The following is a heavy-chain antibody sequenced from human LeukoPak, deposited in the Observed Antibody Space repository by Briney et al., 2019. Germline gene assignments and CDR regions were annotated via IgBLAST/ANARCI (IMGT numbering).Heavy chain of an antibody. Sequence: GGSLRLSCAASGFTFSSYSMNWVRQAPGKGLEWVSSISSSSSYIYYADSVKGRFTISRDNAKNSLYLQMNSMRAEDTAVYYCAREADYYDSSGYYLGAFDIWGQGTMVTVSS. CDR3: AREADYYDSSGYYLGAFDI. D-gene: IGHD3-22*01. CDR1: GFTFSSYS. V-gene: IGHV3-21*01. CDR2: ISSSSSYI. J-gene: IGHJ3*02.